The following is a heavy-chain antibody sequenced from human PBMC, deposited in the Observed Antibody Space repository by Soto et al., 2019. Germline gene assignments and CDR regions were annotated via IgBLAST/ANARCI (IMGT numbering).Heavy chain of an antibody. CDR1: GGSISSYY. CDR2: IYYSGST. J-gene: IGHJ5*02. V-gene: IGHV4-59*01. Sequence: QVQLQESGPGLVKPSETLSLTCTVSGGSISSYYWSWIRQPPGKGLEWIGYIYYSGSTNYNPSLKSRVTISVDTSKNQFSLKLSSVTAADTAVHYCARGVNYDILTGYYSVDVGWFDPWGQGTLVTVSS. CDR3: ARGVNYDILTGYYSVDVGWFDP. D-gene: IGHD3-9*01.